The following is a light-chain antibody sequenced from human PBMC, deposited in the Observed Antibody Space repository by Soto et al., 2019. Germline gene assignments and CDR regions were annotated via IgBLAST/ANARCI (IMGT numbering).Light chain of an antibody. CDR2: DVS. CDR1: SSDVGAYDY. J-gene: IGLJ1*01. CDR3: CSFSGSITLYV. Sequence: QYALPQPRSVSGSPGQSVTISCTGTSSDVGAYDYVSWYQQHPGKAPKLMIYDVSQRPSGVPDRFSGSKSGSTASLTISGLQAEDEADYYCCSFSGSITLYVFGTGTKLTVL. V-gene: IGLV2-11*01.